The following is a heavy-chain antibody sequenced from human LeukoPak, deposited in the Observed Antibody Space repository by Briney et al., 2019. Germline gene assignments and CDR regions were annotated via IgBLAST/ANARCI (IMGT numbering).Heavy chain of an antibody. Sequence: QPSETLSLTCTVSGDSISSSNYYWGWIRQPPGKGLEWIGSIYYSGSTYYNPSLKSRVTISVDTSKNQFSLKLSSVTAADTAVYYCARVSVGIELWLRPWGWFDPWGQGTLVTVSS. J-gene: IGHJ5*02. CDR3: ARVSVGIELWLRPWGWFDP. CDR1: GDSISSSNYY. CDR2: IYYSGST. V-gene: IGHV4-39*07. D-gene: IGHD5-18*01.